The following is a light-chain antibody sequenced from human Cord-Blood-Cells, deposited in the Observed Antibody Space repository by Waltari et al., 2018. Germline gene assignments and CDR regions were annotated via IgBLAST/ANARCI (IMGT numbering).Light chain of an antibody. V-gene: IGLV3-19*01. J-gene: IGLJ3*02. CDR1: SLRSYY. CDR3: NSRDSSGNHWV. CDR2: GKN. Sequence: SSELTQDPAVSVALGQTVRTTGQGDSLRSYYASWYQQKPGQAPVLVIYGKNNRPSGIPDRVSGSSSGNTSSLTNTGAQAEDEADYYCNSRDSSGNHWVFGKGTKLTSL.